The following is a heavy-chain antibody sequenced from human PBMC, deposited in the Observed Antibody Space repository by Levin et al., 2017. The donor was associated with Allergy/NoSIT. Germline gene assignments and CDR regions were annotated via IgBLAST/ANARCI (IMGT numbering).Heavy chain of an antibody. CDR2: INPNSGGT. V-gene: IGHV1-2*06. D-gene: IGHD6-6*01. Sequence: GGSLRLSCKASGYTFTGYYMHWVRQAPGQGLEWMGRINPNSGGTNYAQKFQGRVTMTRDTSISTAYMELSRLRSDDTAVYYCAREDFGQLGSFNFDYWGQGTLVTVSS. CDR1: GYTFTGYY. CDR3: AREDFGQLGSFNFDY. J-gene: IGHJ4*02.